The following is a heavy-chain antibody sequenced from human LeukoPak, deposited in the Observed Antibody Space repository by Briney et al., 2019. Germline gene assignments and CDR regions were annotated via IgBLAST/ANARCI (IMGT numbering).Heavy chain of an antibody. Sequence: EPSETLSLTCIVSGGSISSSSYYWGWIRQPPGKGLVGIGSIYYSGSTDYNPSLKSRVTISVDTSKNQFSLKLSSVTAADTAVYFCARQRADIVSFFDYWGQGTLVTVSS. CDR1: GGSISSSSYY. D-gene: IGHD5/OR15-5a*01. V-gene: IGHV4-39*01. CDR2: IYYSGST. J-gene: IGHJ4*02. CDR3: ARQRADIVSFFDY.